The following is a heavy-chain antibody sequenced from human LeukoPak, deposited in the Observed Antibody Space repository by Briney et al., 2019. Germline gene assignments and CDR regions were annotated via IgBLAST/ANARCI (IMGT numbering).Heavy chain of an antibody. CDR2: TSYSGNT. Sequence: SETLSLTCIVSGGSIGNYYWNWIRQPPGKGLEWIGYTSYSGNTIYNPSLKSRVTISIDPFKNQLSLKVTSVTAADTAVYYCARDHGYFGMDVWGQGTTVT. J-gene: IGHJ6*02. V-gene: IGHV4-59*01. CDR3: ARDHGYFGMDV. CDR1: GGSIGNYY.